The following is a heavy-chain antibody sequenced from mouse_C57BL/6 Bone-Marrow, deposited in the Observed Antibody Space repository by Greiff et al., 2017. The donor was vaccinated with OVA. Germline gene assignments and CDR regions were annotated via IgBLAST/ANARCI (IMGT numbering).Heavy chain of an antibody. CDR2: IWWDDDK. CDR1: GFSLSTFGMG. D-gene: IGHD1-1*01. J-gene: IGHJ3*01. Sequence: QVTLKVSGPGILQPSQTLSLTCSFSGFSLSTFGMGVGWIRQPSGKGLEWLAHIWWDDDKYYNPALKSRLTISKDTSKNHVFLKIANVDTADTATYYCARMRGNLLLRPRGFAYWGQGTLVTVSA. CDR3: ARMRGNLLLRPRGFAY. V-gene: IGHV8-8*01.